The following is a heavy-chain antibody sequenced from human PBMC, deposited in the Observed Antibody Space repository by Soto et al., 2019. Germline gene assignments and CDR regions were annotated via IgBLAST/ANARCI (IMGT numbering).Heavy chain of an antibody. V-gene: IGHV4-61*01. J-gene: IGHJ4*02. CDR1: GGSVSSGSYY. D-gene: IGHD2-8*02. Sequence: SETLSLTCTVSGGSVSSGSYYWSWIRQPPGKGLEWIGYIYYSGSTNYNPSLKSRVTISVDTSKNQFSLKLSSVTAADTAVYYCARDKITGLFDYWGQGTLVTVS. CDR3: ARDKITGLFDY. CDR2: IYYSGST.